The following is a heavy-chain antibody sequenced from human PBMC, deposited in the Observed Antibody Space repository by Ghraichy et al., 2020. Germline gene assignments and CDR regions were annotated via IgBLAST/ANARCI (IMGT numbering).Heavy chain of an antibody. CDR3: ARGLTYCSSTSCYTDYYYGMDV. CDR2: ISAYNGNT. CDR1: GYTFTSYG. V-gene: IGHV1-18*01. J-gene: IGHJ6*02. D-gene: IGHD2-2*02. Sequence: ASVKVSCKASGYTFTSYGISWVRQAPGQGLEWMGWISAYNGNTNYAQKLQGRVTMTTDTSTSTAYMELRSLRSDDTAVYYCARGLTYCSSTSCYTDYYYGMDVWGQGTTVTVSS.